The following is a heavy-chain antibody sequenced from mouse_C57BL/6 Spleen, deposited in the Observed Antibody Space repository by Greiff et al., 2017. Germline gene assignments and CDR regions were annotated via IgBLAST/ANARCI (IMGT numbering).Heavy chain of an antibody. CDR2: ISYSGST. V-gene: IGHV3-8*01. J-gene: IGHJ1*03. Sequence: EVQVVESGPGLAKPSQTLSLTCSVTGYSITSDYWNWIRKFPGNKLEYMGYISYSGSTYYNPSLKSRISITRDTSKNQYYLQLNSVTTEDTATYXCARSPHYYDYGYWYFDVWGTGTTVTVSS. CDR3: ARSPHYYDYGYWYFDV. CDR1: GYSITSDY. D-gene: IGHD2-4*01.